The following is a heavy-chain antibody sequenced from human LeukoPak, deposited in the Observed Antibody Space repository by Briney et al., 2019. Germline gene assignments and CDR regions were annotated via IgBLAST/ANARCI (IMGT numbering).Heavy chain of an antibody. D-gene: IGHD5-12*01. CDR2: ISGFNGHT. CDR3: ARAWLRRKFYYYMDV. CDR1: GYTFNLYG. Sequence: ASVTVSFKASGYTFNLYGVNWVRQAPGQGLEWMGWISGFNGHTKYAQNLQDRVTMTTDTSTSTVYMELRSLRSDDTAVYYCARAWLRRKFYYYMDVWGKGTTVTVSS. J-gene: IGHJ6*03. V-gene: IGHV1-18*01.